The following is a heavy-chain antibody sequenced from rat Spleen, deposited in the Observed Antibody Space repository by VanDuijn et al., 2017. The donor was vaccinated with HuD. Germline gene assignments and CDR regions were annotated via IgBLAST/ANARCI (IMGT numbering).Heavy chain of an antibody. CDR1: GFTFSRYW. V-gene: IGHV5-58*01. Sequence: EVQLVETGGGLVQPGKSLKLSCVASGFTFSRYWMYWVRQAPGKGLEWVSSISNDGVNTYYPDSVKGRFTISRDNAESIVYLQMNSLKSEDTATYYCAVAGYGYWGQGTLVTVSS. CDR3: AVAGYGY. J-gene: IGHJ3*01. CDR2: ISNDGVNT.